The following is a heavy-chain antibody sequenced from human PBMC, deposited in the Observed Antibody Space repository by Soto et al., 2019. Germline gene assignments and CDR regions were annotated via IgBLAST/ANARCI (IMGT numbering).Heavy chain of an antibody. J-gene: IGHJ5*02. D-gene: IGHD3-9*01. Sequence: SETLSLTCTVSGVSISSSSYYWGWIRQPPGKGLEWIGSIYYSGSYNPYLKSRVTISVDTSRNQFSLKLSSVTAADTAVYYCARHPTNYDILTGYSPGFNWFDPWGQGTLVTVSS. CDR3: ARHPTNYDILTGYSPGFNWFDP. V-gene: IGHV4-39*01. CDR2: IYYSG. CDR1: GVSISSSSYY.